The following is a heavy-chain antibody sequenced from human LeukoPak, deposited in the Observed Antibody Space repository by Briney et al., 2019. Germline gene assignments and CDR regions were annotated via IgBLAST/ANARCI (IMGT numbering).Heavy chain of an antibody. J-gene: IGHJ5*02. V-gene: IGHV4-38-2*02. Sequence: SETLSLTCTVSGYSISSGYYWGWIRQPPGKGLEWIGSMYHSGSTYYNPSLKSRVTISVDTSKSQFSLRLTSVTAADTAVYYCARGGDIVVVPAVRDNWFDPWGQGTLVTVSS. CDR2: MYHSGST. CDR3: ARGGDIVVVPAVRDNWFDP. CDR1: GYSISSGYY. D-gene: IGHD2-2*01.